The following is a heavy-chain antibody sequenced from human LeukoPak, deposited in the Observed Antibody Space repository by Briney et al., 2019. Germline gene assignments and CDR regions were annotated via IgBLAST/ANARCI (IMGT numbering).Heavy chain of an antibody. CDR2: IRSKAYGGTT. CDR3: TRDFTPYYGSGSYYKGTYYFDY. D-gene: IGHD3-10*01. V-gene: IGHV3-49*03. Sequence: GGSLRLSCTASGFTFGDYAMSLFRQAPGKGLEWVGFIRSKAYGGTTEYAASVKGRFTISRDDSKSIAYLQMNSLKTEDTAVYYCTRDFTPYYGSGSYYKGTYYFDYWGQGTLVTVSS. J-gene: IGHJ4*02. CDR1: GFTFGDYA.